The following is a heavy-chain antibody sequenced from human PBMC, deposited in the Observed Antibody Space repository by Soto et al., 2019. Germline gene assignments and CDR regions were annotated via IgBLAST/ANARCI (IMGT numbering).Heavy chain of an antibody. J-gene: IGHJ3*01. CDR1: GFTFSDEW. V-gene: IGHV3-15*07. D-gene: IGHD1-7*01. CDR2: IKNKPSGETT. CDR3: IRGNYGAFHD. Sequence: GGSLRLSCAASGFTFSDEWMNWVRQAPGKGLEWVGRIKNKPSGETTDYAAPVKGRFTISRDDSESRLYLQMNNVKTDDTAVYYCIRGNYGAFHDWGQGTLVTVSS.